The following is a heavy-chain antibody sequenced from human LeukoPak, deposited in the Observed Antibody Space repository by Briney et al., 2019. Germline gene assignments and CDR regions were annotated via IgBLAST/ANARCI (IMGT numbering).Heavy chain of an antibody. CDR1: GFTFSNAW. CDR2: IKNKGDGGIS. Sequence: VGSLRLSCEASGFTFSNAWMSWVRQTPGKGLEWVGRIKNKGDGGISQYAAPVKGRFTISRDDSKNTLYLQMNSLKTEDTAVYYCTTNSLYCSGGGCYSDYWGQGTLVTVSS. V-gene: IGHV3-15*05. D-gene: IGHD2-15*01. CDR3: TTNSLYCSGGGCYSDY. J-gene: IGHJ4*02.